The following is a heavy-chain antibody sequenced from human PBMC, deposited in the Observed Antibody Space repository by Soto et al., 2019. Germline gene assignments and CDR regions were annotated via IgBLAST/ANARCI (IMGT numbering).Heavy chain of an antibody. CDR3: ARHISSGSHYYYGMDV. CDR1: GGSISSYY. Sequence: SETLSLTCTVSGGSISSYYWSWIRQPPGKGLEWIGYIYYSGSTNYNPSLKSRVTISVDTSKNQFSLKLSSVTAADTAVYYCARHISSGSHYYYGMDVWGQGTTVTVSS. V-gene: IGHV4-59*08. CDR2: IYYSGST. D-gene: IGHD3-10*01. J-gene: IGHJ6*02.